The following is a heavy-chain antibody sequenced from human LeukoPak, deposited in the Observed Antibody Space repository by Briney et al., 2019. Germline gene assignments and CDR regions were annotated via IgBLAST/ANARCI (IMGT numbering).Heavy chain of an antibody. D-gene: IGHD5-18*01. J-gene: IGHJ4*02. V-gene: IGHV4-34*01. CDR2: INHSGST. Sequence: SETLSLTCAVYGGSFSGYYWSWIRQPPGKGLEWIGEINHSGSTNYNPSLKSRVTISVDTSKNQFSLKLSSVTAADTAVFYCARGGYSYGYFDYWGQGTLVTVSS. CDR1: GGSFSGYY. CDR3: ARGGYSYGYFDY.